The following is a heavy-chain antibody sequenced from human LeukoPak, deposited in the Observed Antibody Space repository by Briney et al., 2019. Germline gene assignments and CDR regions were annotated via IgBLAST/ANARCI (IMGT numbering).Heavy chain of an antibody. D-gene: IGHD6-19*01. CDR3: ARDRGGQWLQGGFDP. CDR1: GFTFSSYW. CDR2: IKQDGSEK. V-gene: IGHV3-7*01. J-gene: IGHJ5*02. Sequence: PGGSLRLSCAASGFTFSSYWMSWVRQAPGKGLEWVANIKQDGSEKYYVDSVKGRFTISRDNAKNSLYLQMNSLRAEDTAVYYCARDRGGQWLQGGFDPWGQGTLVTVSS.